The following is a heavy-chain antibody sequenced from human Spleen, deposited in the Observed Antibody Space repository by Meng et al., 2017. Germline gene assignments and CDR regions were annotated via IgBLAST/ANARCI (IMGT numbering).Heavy chain of an antibody. D-gene: IGHD3-10*01. Sequence: GESLKISCAASGITFSSYAMTWVRQAPEKGLEWVSGIRGDDDSTYYADSVKSRFTISRDNSKNTLYLQMNSLRAEDTAVYYCATTYYHKSGTYQFHYWGRGTLVTVSS. CDR2: IRGDDDST. V-gene: IGHV3-23*01. CDR1: GITFSSYA. CDR3: ATTYYHKSGTYQFHY. J-gene: IGHJ4*02.